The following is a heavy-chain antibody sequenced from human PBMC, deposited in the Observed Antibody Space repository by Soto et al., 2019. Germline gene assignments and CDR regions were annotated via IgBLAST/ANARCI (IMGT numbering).Heavy chain of an antibody. CDR1: GGSISSYY. CDR2: IYYSGST. Sequence: QVQLQESGPGLVKPSETLSLTCTVSGGSISSYYWSWIRQPPGKGLEWIGYIYYSGSTNYNPSLKSRVTISVDTSKNQFSLKLSSVTAADTAVYYCARAGFTRRATHYYYYMDVWGKGTTVTVSS. D-gene: IGHD5-12*01. CDR3: ARAGFTRRATHYYYYMDV. V-gene: IGHV4-59*01. J-gene: IGHJ6*03.